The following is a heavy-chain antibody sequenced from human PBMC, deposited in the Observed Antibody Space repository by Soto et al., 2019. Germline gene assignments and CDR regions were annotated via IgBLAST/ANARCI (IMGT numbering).Heavy chain of an antibody. CDR1: GGTFSSYA. D-gene: IGHD2-2*01. J-gene: IGHJ5*02. CDR2: IIPIFGTA. Sequence: QVQLVQSGAEVKKPGSSVKVSCKASGGTFSSYAISWVRQAPGQGLEWMGGIIPIFGTANYAQKFQGRVTITADESTSTAYMELSSLRSEDTAVYYCASERYCSSTSCYVGAHSIKWFDPWGRGTLVTVSS. V-gene: IGHV1-69*01. CDR3: ASERYCSSTSCYVGAHSIKWFDP.